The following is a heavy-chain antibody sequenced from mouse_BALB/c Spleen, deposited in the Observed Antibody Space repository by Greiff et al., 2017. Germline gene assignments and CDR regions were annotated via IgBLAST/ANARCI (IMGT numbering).Heavy chain of an antibody. CDR3: ARHEGDGYYVDYAMDY. Sequence: VQLQQSGAELVKPGASVKLSCKASGYTFTEYIIHWVKQRSGQGLEWIGWFYPGSGSIKYNEKFKDKATLTADKSSSTVYMELSRLTSEDSAVYFCARHEGDGYYVDYAMDYWGQGTSVTVSS. CDR2: FYPGSGSI. CDR1: GYTFTEYI. V-gene: IGHV1-62-2*01. J-gene: IGHJ4*01. D-gene: IGHD2-3*01.